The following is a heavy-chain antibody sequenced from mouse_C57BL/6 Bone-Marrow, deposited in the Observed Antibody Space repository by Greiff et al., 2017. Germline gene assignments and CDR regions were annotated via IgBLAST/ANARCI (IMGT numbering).Heavy chain of an antibody. V-gene: IGHV14-4*01. CDR1: GFNIKDDY. CDR2: IDPENGDT. J-gene: IGHJ2*01. CDR3: THYYGSSYFDY. D-gene: IGHD1-1*01. Sequence: EVQLQQSGAELVRPGASVKLSCTASGFNIKDDYMHWVKQRPEQGLEWIGWIDPENGDTEYASKFQGKATITADTSSHTAYLQLSSLTSEDTAVYYCTHYYGSSYFDYWGQGTTLTVSS.